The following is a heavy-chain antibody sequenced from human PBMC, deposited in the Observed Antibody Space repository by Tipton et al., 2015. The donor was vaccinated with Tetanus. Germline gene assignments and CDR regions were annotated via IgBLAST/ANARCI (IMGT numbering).Heavy chain of an antibody. V-gene: IGHV3-33*01. CDR2: VWYDGTDQ. J-gene: IGHJ4*02. CDR3: AREADCSGGSCFSGDFDN. D-gene: IGHD2-15*01. Sequence: AASGFTFNGYGMHWVRQAPGKGLEWLALVWYDGTDQYYADSVKGRFTLSRDNSKNTLYLEMNSLRAEDTALYYCAREADCSGGSCFSGDFDNWGQGTQVTVSS. CDR1: GFTFNGYG.